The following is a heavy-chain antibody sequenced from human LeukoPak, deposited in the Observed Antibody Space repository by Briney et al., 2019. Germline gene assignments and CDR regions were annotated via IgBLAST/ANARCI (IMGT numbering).Heavy chain of an antibody. J-gene: IGHJ4*02. V-gene: IGHV3-74*01. D-gene: IGHD2-2*01. CDR1: GFTFSSHW. Sequence: PGGSLRLSCAASGFTFSSHWMHWVRQAPGKGLVWVSRINSDGSSTSYADSVKGRFTISRDNAKNSLYLQMNSLRAEDTAMYYCARDIVVVPATFDYWGQGTLVSVSS. CDR3: ARDIVVVPATFDY. CDR2: INSDGSST.